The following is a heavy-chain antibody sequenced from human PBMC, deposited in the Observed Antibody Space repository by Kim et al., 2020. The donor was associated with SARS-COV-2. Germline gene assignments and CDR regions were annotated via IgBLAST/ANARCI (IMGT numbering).Heavy chain of an antibody. CDR3: AKAEAYDY. Sequence: DERKKNYATSVKGRFTISRDNSKNPLYLQMNSLRAEDTAVYYCAKAEAYDYWGQGTLVTVSS. J-gene: IGHJ4*02. V-gene: IGHV3-30*02. CDR2: DERKK.